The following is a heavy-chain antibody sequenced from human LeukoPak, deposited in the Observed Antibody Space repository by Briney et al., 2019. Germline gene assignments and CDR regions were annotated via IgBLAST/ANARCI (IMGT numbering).Heavy chain of an antibody. V-gene: IGHV1-69*04. J-gene: IGHJ4*02. CDR1: GGTFSSYA. CDR3: ATIPYCSGGSCYSPRYYFDY. CDR2: IIPILGIA. Sequence: ASVTVSCKASGGTFSSYAISWVRQAPGQGLEWMGRIIPILGIANYAQKFQSRVTITADKSTSTAYMELSSLRSEDTAVYYCATIPYCSGGSCYSPRYYFDYWGQGTLVTVSS. D-gene: IGHD2-15*01.